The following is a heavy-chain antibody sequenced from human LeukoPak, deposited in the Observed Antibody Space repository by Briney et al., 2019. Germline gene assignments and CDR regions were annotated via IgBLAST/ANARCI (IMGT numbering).Heavy chain of an antibody. V-gene: IGHV4-59*08. Sequence: SETLSLTCTVSGGSISSYYWSWIRQPPGKGLEWIGYIYYSGSTNYNPSLKSRVTISVVTSKNQFSLKLSSVTAADTAVYYCARTVVAGPFDYWGQGTLVTVSS. CDR2: IYYSGST. CDR3: ARTVVAGPFDY. J-gene: IGHJ4*02. CDR1: GGSISSYY. D-gene: IGHD2-15*01.